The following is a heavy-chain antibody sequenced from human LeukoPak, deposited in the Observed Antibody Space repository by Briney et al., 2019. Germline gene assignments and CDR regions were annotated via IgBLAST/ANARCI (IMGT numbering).Heavy chain of an antibody. CDR3: ARDRGTWNDDGFDY. Sequence: SVKVSCKASGGTFSSYAISWVRQAPGQGLEWMGGIIPIFGTANYAQKFQGRVTITADKSTSTAYMELSSLRSEDTAVYYCARDRGTWNDDGFDYWGQGTLVTVSS. J-gene: IGHJ4*02. CDR1: GGTFSSYA. V-gene: IGHV1-69*06. CDR2: IIPIFGTA. D-gene: IGHD1-1*01.